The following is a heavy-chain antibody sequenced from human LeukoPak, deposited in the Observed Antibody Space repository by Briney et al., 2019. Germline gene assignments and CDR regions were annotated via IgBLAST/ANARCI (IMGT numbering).Heavy chain of an antibody. CDR2: ISSSSSYI. Sequence: GGSLRLSCAASGFTFSSYSTNWVRQAPGKGLEWVSSISSSSSYIYYADSVKGRFTISRDNAKNSLYLQMNSLRAEDTAVYYCARDSSSWNAFDIWGQGTMVTVSS. CDR1: GFTFSSYS. J-gene: IGHJ3*02. V-gene: IGHV3-21*01. CDR3: ARDSSSWNAFDI. D-gene: IGHD6-13*01.